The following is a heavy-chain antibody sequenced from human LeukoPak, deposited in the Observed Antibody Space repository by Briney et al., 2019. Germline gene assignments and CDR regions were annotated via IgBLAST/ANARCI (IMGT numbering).Heavy chain of an antibody. CDR2: IYHSGST. D-gene: IGHD2-15*01. CDR3: ARGYCSGGSCYDDAFDI. V-gene: IGHV4-30-2*01. CDR1: GGSISSGGYS. Sequence: PSETQSLTCAVSGGSISSGGYSWSWIRQPPGKGLEWIGYIYHSGSTYYNPSLKSRVTISVDRSKNQFSLKLSSVTAADTAVYYCARGYCSGGSCYDDAFDIWGQGTMVTVSS. J-gene: IGHJ3*02.